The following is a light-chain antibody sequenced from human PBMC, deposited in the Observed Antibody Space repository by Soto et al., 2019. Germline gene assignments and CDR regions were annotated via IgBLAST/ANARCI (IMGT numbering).Light chain of an antibody. CDR2: DAS. CDR1: QSISSW. V-gene: IGKV1-5*01. J-gene: IGKJ3*01. CDR3: QQYNSYSPT. Sequence: DIQMTQSPSTLSASVGDRVTITCRASQSISSWLAWYQHKPGKAPKLLIYDASSLESGVPSRFSGSGSGTEFTLTISSLQPDDFATYYCQQYNSYSPTFGPGTKVDIK.